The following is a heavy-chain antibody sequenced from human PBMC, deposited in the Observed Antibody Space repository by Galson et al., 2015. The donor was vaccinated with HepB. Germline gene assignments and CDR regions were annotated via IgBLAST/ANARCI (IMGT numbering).Heavy chain of an antibody. CDR3: AREFRSFVGDYGGNGYYYYGMDV. CDR1: GFTFSSYA. J-gene: IGHJ6*02. CDR2: ISYDGSNK. Sequence: SLRLSCAASGFTFSSYAMHWVRQAPGKGLEWVAVISYDGSNKYYADSVKGRFTISRDNSKNTLYLQMNSLRAEDTAVYYCAREFRSFVGDYGGNGYYYYGMDVWGQGTTVTVSS. D-gene: IGHD4-23*01. V-gene: IGHV3-30*04.